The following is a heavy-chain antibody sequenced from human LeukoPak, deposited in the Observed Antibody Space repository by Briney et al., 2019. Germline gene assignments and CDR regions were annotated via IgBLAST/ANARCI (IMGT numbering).Heavy chain of an antibody. J-gene: IGHJ4*02. V-gene: IGHV3-74*01. CDR3: ASRWELVH. Sequence: GGSLRLSCAASGFTFSSYWMHWIRQAPGKGLVWVSRINTDGSTTDYADSVKGRFTISRDNAKNTLYLQMNGLRAEDTAVYYCASRWELVHWGQGTLVTVSS. D-gene: IGHD1-26*01. CDR1: GFTFSSYW. CDR2: INTDGSTT.